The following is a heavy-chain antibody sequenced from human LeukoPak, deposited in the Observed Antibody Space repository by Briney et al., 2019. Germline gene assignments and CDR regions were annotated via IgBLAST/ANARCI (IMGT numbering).Heavy chain of an antibody. Sequence: GGSLRLSCAASGFTFSSYWMSWVRQAPGRGLEWVSYISSSSGTKSYADSLKGRFTISRDNAKNSLYLQMNSLRDEDTAVYYCARGGAARPDYWGQGTLVTVSS. D-gene: IGHD6-6*01. J-gene: IGHJ4*02. V-gene: IGHV3-48*02. CDR1: GFTFSSYW. CDR3: ARGGAARPDY. CDR2: ISSSSGTK.